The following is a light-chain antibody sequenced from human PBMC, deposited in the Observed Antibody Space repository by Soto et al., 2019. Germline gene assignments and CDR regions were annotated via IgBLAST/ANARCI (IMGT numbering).Light chain of an antibody. Sequence: VLTQPPSASGTPGQRVTISCSGSSSNIGSNYVYWYQQLPGTAPKLLIYRNNQRPSGVPDRFSGSKSGTSASLAISGIRSEDEADYYCAAWDDSLSGVVFGGGTQLTVL. CDR1: SSNIGSNY. CDR2: RNN. V-gene: IGLV1-47*01. CDR3: AAWDDSLSGVV. J-gene: IGLJ2*01.